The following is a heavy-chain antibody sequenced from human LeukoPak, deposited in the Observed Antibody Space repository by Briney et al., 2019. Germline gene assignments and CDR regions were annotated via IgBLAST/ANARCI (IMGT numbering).Heavy chain of an antibody. J-gene: IGHJ5*02. CDR1: GYTFTGYY. D-gene: IGHD3-22*01. CDR2: INPNSGGT. V-gene: IGHV1-2*02. Sequence: AASVKVSCKASGYTFTGYYMHWVRQAPGQGLEWMGWINPNSGGTNYAQKFQGRVTMTRDTSISTAYMELSRLRSDDTAVYYCARARYYCDIRVVAWGQGTLVTVSS. CDR3: ARARYYCDIRVVA.